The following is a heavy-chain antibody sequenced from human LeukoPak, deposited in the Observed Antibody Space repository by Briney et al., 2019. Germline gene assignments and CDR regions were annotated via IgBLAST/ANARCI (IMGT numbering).Heavy chain of an antibody. Sequence: GESLKISCKASGYKFTRYWIAWVRQMPGHGLEWMGSLYPLDFDKTYSPSFQGQVTMSADRSINTAYLQWSSLKASDTALYYCVRQIVPGTSQLRTFDAWGQGTQVSVSS. CDR1: GYKFTRYW. V-gene: IGHV5-51*01. D-gene: IGHD2-8*01. J-gene: IGHJ4*02. CDR3: VRQIVPGTSQLRTFDA. CDR2: LYPLDFDK.